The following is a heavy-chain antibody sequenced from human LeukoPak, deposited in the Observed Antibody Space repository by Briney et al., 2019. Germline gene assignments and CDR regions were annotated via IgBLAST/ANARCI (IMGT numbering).Heavy chain of an antibody. D-gene: IGHD3-22*01. J-gene: IGHJ4*02. CDR2: IYTSGST. CDR1: HYSISSGYY. Sequence: SETLSLTCSVSHYSISSGYYWSWIRQPAGKGLEWIGRIYTSGSTNYNPSLKSRVTISVDTSKNQFSLKLISVTAADTAVYYCARRYYDSSGYYTGWGQGTLVTVSS. CDR3: ARRYYDSSGYYTG. V-gene: IGHV4-61*02.